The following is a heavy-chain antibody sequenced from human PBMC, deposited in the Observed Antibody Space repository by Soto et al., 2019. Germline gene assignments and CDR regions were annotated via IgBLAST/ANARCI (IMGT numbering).Heavy chain of an antibody. D-gene: IGHD2-8*01. V-gene: IGHV1-69*13. CDR1: SGTFSSYA. Sequence: ASVKVSCKASSGTFSSYAISWVRQAPGQGLEWMGGIIPIFGTANYAQKFQGRVTITADESTSTAYMELSSLRSEDTAVYYCYCTKNPTGYYYYGMDVWGQGTTVTVSS. J-gene: IGHJ6*02. CDR3: YCTKNPTGYYYYGMDV. CDR2: IIPIFGTA.